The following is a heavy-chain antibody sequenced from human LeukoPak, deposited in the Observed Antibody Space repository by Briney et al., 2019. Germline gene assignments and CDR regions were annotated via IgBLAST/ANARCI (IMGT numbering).Heavy chain of an antibody. Sequence: SETLSLTCTVSGGSISSYYWSWIRQPAGKGLEWIGRIYTSGSTNYNPSLKSRVTMSVDTSKNQFSLKLSSVTAADTAVYYCASGGITDRWGGWFDPWGQGTLVTVSS. V-gene: IGHV4-4*07. CDR2: IYTSGST. CDR1: GGSISSYY. J-gene: IGHJ5*02. CDR3: ASGGITDRWGGWFDP. D-gene: IGHD3-3*01.